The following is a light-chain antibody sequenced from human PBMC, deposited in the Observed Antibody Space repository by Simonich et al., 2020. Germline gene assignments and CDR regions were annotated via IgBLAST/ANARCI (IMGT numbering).Light chain of an antibody. Sequence: SYVLTQPPSVSVAPGKTARITCGGNNIGSKSVHWYQQKPGQAPVLVVYDDSDRPSGIPARFSGSNAGNTATLTISRVEAGDEADYYCQVWDSSSDHPVFGGGTKLTVL. CDR3: QVWDSSSDHPV. CDR1: NIGSKS. V-gene: IGLV3-21*03. J-gene: IGLJ3*02. CDR2: DDS.